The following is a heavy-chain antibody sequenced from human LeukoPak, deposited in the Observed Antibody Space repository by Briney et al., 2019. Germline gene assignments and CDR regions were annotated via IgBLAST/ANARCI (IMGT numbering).Heavy chain of an antibody. V-gene: IGHV1-8*01. CDR2: MNPNSGNT. J-gene: IGHJ6*02. D-gene: IGHD2/OR15-2a*01. CDR1: GYTFTSYD. Sequence: ASVKVSCKASGYTFTSYDINWVRQAPGQGLEWMGWMNPNSGNTGYAQKFQGRVTMTRNTSISTAYMELSSLRSEDTAVYYCATSTSIQNYYYYYGMDVWGQGTAVTVSS. CDR3: ATSTSIQNYYYYYGMDV.